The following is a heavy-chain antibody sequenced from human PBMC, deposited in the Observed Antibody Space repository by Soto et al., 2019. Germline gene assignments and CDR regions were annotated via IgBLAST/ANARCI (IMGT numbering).Heavy chain of an antibody. CDR3: ARAVSGYDYSWFDP. V-gene: IGHV4-59*01. Sequence: PSETLSLTCTFSGGSISSYYWSWIRQPPGKGLEWIGYIYYSGSTNYNPSLKSRVTISVDTSKNQFSLKLSSVTAADTAVYYCARAVSGYDYSWFDPWGQGTLVTVS. CDR2: IYYSGST. J-gene: IGHJ5*02. D-gene: IGHD5-12*01. CDR1: GGSISSYY.